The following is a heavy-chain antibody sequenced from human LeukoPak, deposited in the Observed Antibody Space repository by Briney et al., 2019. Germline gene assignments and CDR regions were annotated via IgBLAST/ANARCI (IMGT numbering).Heavy chain of an antibody. V-gene: IGHV3-23*01. CDR1: GFTFSTYV. CDR3: AKKGGYSENHLDY. Sequence: PGGSLRLSCAASGFTFSTYVMNWVRQAPGKGLEWVSAISGSGGSTYYANSVKGRFTISRDNSKNTLYLQMNSLRAEDTAVYYCAKKGGYSENHLDYWGQGTLVTVSS. J-gene: IGHJ4*02. CDR2: ISGSGGST. D-gene: IGHD3-22*01.